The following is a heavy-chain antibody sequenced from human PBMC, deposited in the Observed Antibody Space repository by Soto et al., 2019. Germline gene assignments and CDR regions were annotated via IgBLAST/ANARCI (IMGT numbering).Heavy chain of an antibody. CDR2: ISGSGGST. D-gene: IGHD4-17*01. V-gene: IGHV3-23*01. J-gene: IGHJ3*02. CDR3: AKDRVQGNDYGDYMSVVGAFDI. CDR1: GFTFSSYA. Sequence: GGSLGLSCAASGFTFSSYAMSWVRQAPGKGLEWVSAISGSGGSTYYADSVKGRFTISRDNSKNTLYLQMNSLRAEDTAVYYCAKDRVQGNDYGDYMSVVGAFDIWGQGTMVTVSS.